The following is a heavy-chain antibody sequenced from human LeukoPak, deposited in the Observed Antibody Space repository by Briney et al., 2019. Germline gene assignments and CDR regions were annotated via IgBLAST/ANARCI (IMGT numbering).Heavy chain of an antibody. V-gene: IGHV3-33*01. J-gene: IGHJ6*02. CDR1: GFTFSSYV. CDR3: ARDGNYCSSTSCYRAPHYYYGMDV. CDR2: IWYDGSNK. D-gene: IGHD2-2*02. Sequence: GRYLRLSCAASGFTFSSYVMHWVRQAPGKGLEWVAVIWYDGSNKYYADSVKGGFTISRDNSKNTLYLQMNSLRAEDTAVDYCARDGNYCSSTSCYRAPHYYYGMDVWGQGTTVTVSS.